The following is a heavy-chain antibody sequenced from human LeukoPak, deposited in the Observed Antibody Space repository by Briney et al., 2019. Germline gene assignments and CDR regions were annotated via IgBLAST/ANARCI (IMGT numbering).Heavy chain of an antibody. V-gene: IGHV4-39*01. J-gene: IGHJ4*02. D-gene: IGHD1-1*01. CDR3: VRWTAGTTEDS. CDR2: LPNSGNT. CDR1: GGSISDSNYY. Sequence: SETLSLTCTVSGGSISDSNYYWGWIRQPPGQGLEWIGSLPNSGNTYYNPSLKSRVTISVDTSKNEFSLKLSSVTAADTAVYYCVRWTAGTTEDSWGQGTLVTVSS.